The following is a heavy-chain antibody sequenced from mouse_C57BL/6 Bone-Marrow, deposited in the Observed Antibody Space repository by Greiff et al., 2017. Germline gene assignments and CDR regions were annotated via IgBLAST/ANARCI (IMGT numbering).Heavy chain of an antibody. CDR2: ISSGGDYI. Sequence: EVMLVESGEGLVKPGGSLKLSCAASGFTFSSYAMSWVRQTPEKRLEWVAYISSGGDYIYYADTVQGRFTISRDNARNTLYLQMSSLKSEDTAMYYCTRDDYGSNDYWGQGTTLTVSS. D-gene: IGHD1-1*01. CDR1: GFTFSSYA. J-gene: IGHJ2*01. CDR3: TRDDYGSNDY. V-gene: IGHV5-9-1*02.